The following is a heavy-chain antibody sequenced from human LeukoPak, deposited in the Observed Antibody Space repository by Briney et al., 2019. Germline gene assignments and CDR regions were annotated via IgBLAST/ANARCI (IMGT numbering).Heavy chain of an antibody. J-gene: IGHJ4*02. CDR2: IYYSGRT. CDR3: ARPYNNYYFDY. CDR1: GGSINSGNYY. Sequence: SETLSLTCTVSGGSINSGNYYWTWIRQHPGKGLEWIGYIYYSGRTYYNPSHKSRVTMSVDTSKNQFSMRLSSVTAADTAVYYCARPYNNYYFDYWGQGALVTVSS. V-gene: IGHV4-31*03. D-gene: IGHD4-11*01.